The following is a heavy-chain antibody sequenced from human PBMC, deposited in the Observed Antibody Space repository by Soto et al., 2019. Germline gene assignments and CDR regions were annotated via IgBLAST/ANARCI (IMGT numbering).Heavy chain of an antibody. J-gene: IGHJ6*03. V-gene: IGHV4-4*02. D-gene: IGHD2-2*01. CDR3: ARAATDIVVVPAAMVRYYYYMDV. CDR2: IYHSGST. Sequence: PSETLSLTCAVSSCSISSSNWWSWVRQPPGKGLEWIGEIYHSGSTNYNPSLKSRVTISVDKSKNQFSLKLSSVTAADTAVYYCARAATDIVVVPAAMVRYYYYMDVWGKGTTVTVSS. CDR1: SCSISSSNW.